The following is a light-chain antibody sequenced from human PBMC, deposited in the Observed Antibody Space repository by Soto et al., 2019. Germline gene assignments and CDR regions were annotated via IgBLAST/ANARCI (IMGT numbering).Light chain of an antibody. CDR3: QQYRGT. Sequence: EIVLTQSPGTLSLSPGERATLSCRASQSVSSSYLSWYQQKPCQAPRLLIYCASSRATCITDRFIGSGSGTDFTLTISRLEPEDFAVYYCQQYRGTFGQGTKLEIK. J-gene: IGKJ2*02. CDR1: QSVSSSY. CDR2: CAS. V-gene: IGKV3-20*01.